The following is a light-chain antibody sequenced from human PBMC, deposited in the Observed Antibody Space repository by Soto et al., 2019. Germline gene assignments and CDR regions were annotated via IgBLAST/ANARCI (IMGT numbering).Light chain of an antibody. V-gene: IGKV3-15*01. J-gene: IGKJ1*01. CDR2: GAS. CDR1: QSVSSN. Sequence: EIVMTQSPATLSVSPGERATLSCRASQSVSSNLAWYQQKPGQAPRLLLYGASTRATGIPARFSGSGSGTEFTLTISSLQSEDFAVYYCQQYSNWPRTVGQGTKV. CDR3: QQYSNWPRT.